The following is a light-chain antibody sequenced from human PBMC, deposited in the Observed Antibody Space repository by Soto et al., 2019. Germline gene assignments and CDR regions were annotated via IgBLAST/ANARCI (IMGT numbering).Light chain of an antibody. Sequence: QSVLTQPASVSGSPGQSITISCTGTSNDVGAYNYVSWYQQHPGKAPKLMISEVSNRPSGISNRFSSSKSGNTASLTISGLQAEDEADYYCNSYTISSTWVFGGGTKLTV. CDR2: EVS. J-gene: IGLJ3*02. CDR3: NSYTISSTWV. V-gene: IGLV2-14*01. CDR1: SNDVGAYNY.